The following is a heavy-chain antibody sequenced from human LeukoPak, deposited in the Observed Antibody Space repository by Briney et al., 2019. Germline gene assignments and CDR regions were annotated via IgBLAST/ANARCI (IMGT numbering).Heavy chain of an antibody. V-gene: IGHV3-30*04. J-gene: IGHJ4*02. CDR3: ARDPYYDFWSGRNFDY. Sequence: GGSLRLSCAASGFTFSRYGMHWVRQAPGKGLEWVTAISYDGSNKYYADSVKGRFTISRDNAKNTLYLQINSLRAEDTAVYYCARDPYYDFWSGRNFDYWGQGTLVTVSS. D-gene: IGHD3-3*01. CDR1: GFTFSRYG. CDR2: ISYDGSNK.